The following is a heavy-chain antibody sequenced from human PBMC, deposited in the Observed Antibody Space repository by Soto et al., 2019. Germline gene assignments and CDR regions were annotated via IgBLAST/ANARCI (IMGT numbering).Heavy chain of an antibody. J-gene: IGHJ4*02. CDR1: GFTVNSDF. D-gene: IGHD2-15*01. Sequence: PGGSLRLSCVASGFTVNSDFMSWVRQAPGKGLEWVSMIHNGDSTFYADPVKGRFTISRDTSKNTLYLQMNSLRAEDTAVYHCANRGYWGQGTLVTVSS. V-gene: IGHV3-66*01. CDR3: ANRGY. CDR2: IHNGDST.